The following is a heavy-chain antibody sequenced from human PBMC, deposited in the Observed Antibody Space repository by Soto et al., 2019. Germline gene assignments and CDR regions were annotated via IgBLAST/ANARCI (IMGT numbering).Heavy chain of an antibody. J-gene: IGHJ6*02. V-gene: IGHV1-24*01. CDR3: AGAVGRWYRPISYYGMDV. CDR1: GDTLTELS. CDR2: FDPEDGET. Sequence: GASVKVSCKVSGDTLTELSMHWVRQAPGKGLEWMGGFDPEDGETIYAQKFQGRVTMTEDTSTDTAYMELSSLRSEDTAVYYCAGAVGRWYRPISYYGMDVWGQGTTVTVSS. D-gene: IGHD6-13*01.